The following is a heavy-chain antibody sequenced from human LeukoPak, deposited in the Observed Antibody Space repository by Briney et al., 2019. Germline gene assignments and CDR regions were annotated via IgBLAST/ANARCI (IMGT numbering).Heavy chain of an antibody. CDR3: ARGSEYTSSTNYYFDY. J-gene: IGHJ4*02. Sequence: GGSLRLSCAPSGFTFITYWMSGVPEAPGRGREGVANIKQDGSEKHYVDSVKGLFTISRDNAKKSLFLHMNSLRVEDTAVYYCARGSEYTSSTNYYFDYWGQGTLVTVSS. V-gene: IGHV3-7*01. D-gene: IGHD6-6*01. CDR1: GFTFITYW. CDR2: IKQDGSEK.